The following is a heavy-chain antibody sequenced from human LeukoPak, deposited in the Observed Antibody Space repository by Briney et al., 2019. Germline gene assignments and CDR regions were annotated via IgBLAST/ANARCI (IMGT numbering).Heavy chain of an antibody. V-gene: IGHV4-31*03. CDR2: IYYSGST. D-gene: IGHD3-10*01. CDR1: GGSISSGGYY. Sequence: SETLSLTCTVSGGSISSGGYYWSWIRQHPGKGLEWIGYIYYSGSTYYNPSLKSRVTISVDTSKNQFSLKLSSVNAADTAVYYCARVPLYGERDYWGQGTLVTVSS. J-gene: IGHJ4*02. CDR3: ARVPLYGERDY.